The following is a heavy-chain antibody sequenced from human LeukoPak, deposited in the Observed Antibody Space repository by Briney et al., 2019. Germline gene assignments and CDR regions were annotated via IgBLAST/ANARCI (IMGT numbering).Heavy chain of an antibody. CDR2: IYYSGST. J-gene: IGHJ6*03. CDR3: ARCAADVVAAAGTFFYYYYMDV. CDR1: GGSISSYY. Sequence: KASETLSLTCTVSGGSISSYYWSWIRQPPGKGLEWIGYIYYSGSTNYNPSLKSRVTISVDTSKNQFSLKLSSVTAADTAVYYCARCAADVVAAAGTFFYYYYMDVWGKGTTVTISS. D-gene: IGHD6-13*01. V-gene: IGHV4-59*01.